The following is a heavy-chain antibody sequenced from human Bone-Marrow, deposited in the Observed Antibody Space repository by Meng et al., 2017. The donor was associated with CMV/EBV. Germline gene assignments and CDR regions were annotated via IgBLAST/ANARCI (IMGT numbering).Heavy chain of an antibody. D-gene: IGHD2-2*01. CDR2: ISSSSNHI. CDR1: GFTFSSYA. V-gene: IGHV3-21*01. CDR3: ARGRRYCSSISCQTYFDY. J-gene: IGHJ4*02. Sequence: SCAASGFTFSSYAMNWVRQAPGKGLEWVSSISSSSNHIYYADSMKGRFTISRDNAKNSLYLQMNSLRAEDTAVYYCARGRRYCSSISCQTYFDYWGQGTLVTVSS.